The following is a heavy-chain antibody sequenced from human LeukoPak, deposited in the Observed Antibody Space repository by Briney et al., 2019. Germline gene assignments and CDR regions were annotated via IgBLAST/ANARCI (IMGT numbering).Heavy chain of an antibody. CDR1: GGSFSGYY. CDR3: ARGDYGAYYYYYYMDV. V-gene: IGHV4-34*01. CDR2: ITHSGGT. J-gene: IGHJ6*03. Sequence: PSETLSLTCAVYGGSFSGYYWSWIRQPPGKGLEWIGEITHSGGTNYNPSLKSRVTISVDTSKNQFSLKLSSVTAADTAVYYCARGDYGAYYYYYYMDVWGKGTTVTVSS. D-gene: IGHD4-17*01.